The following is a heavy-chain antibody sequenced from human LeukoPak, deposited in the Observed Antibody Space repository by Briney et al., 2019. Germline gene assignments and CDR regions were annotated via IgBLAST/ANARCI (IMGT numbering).Heavy chain of an antibody. CDR2: IYYSGST. CDR1: GGSISSYY. D-gene: IGHD5-24*01. J-gene: IGHJ4*02. V-gene: IGHV4-59*01. CDR3: ARDRRRDGYNGQYYFDY. Sequence: SETLSLTCTVSGGSISSYYWSWIRQPPGKGLEWIGYIYYSGSTNYNPSLKSRVTISVDTSKNQFSLKLSSVTAADTAVYYCARDRRRDGYNGQYYFDYWGQGTLVTVSS.